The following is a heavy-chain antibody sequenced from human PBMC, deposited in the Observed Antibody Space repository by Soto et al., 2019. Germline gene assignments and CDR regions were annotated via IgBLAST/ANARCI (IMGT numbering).Heavy chain of an antibody. Sequence: QVQLQESGPGLVKPSQTLSLTCTVSGGSISSGGYYWSWIRQHPGKGLEWIGYIYYSGSTYYNPSLKSRVTISVDTSKNQFSLKLSSVTAADTAVYYCARDSVGGRFLESQYNWFDPWGQGTLVTVSS. J-gene: IGHJ5*02. V-gene: IGHV4-31*03. CDR2: IYYSGST. CDR1: GGSISSGGYY. CDR3: ARDSVGGRFLESQYNWFDP. D-gene: IGHD3-3*01.